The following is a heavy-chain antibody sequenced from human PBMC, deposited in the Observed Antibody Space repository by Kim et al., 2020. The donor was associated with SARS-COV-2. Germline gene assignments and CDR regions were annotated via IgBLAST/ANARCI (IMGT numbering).Heavy chain of an antibody. CDR1: GFTFNTFA. CDR3: ARGIIAPDY. V-gene: IGHV3-23*01. CDR2: VTANGGAT. J-gene: IGHJ4*02. D-gene: IGHD6-13*01. Sequence: GGSLRLSCAASGFTFNTFAMSWVRHAPGKGLEWVSGVTANGGATYYTGSVKGRFTISRDNSKSTLFLEMNGLRAEDTAVYYCARGIIAPDYWGQGTLVTV.